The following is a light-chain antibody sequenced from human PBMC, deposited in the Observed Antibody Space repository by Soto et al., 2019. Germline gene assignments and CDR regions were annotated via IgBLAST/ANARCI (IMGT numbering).Light chain of an antibody. CDR2: EVN. CDR3: TSYAGGSRRV. J-gene: IGLJ2*01. Sequence: QSALTQPPSASWSPEQSVTISCTGTGSDVGGYNYVSWYQQHPGKAPKVVIYEVNKRPSGVPDRFSGSKSGNTASLTVSGLQAEDEADHYCTSYAGGSRRVFAGGTKVTVL. V-gene: IGLV2-8*01. CDR1: GSDVGGYNY.